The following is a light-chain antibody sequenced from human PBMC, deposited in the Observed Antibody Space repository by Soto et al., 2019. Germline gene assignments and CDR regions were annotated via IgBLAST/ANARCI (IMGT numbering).Light chain of an antibody. CDR2: DVS. CDR3: CAFTGSLFV. CDR1: NSDVGAYDY. J-gene: IGLJ1*01. V-gene: IGLV2-11*01. Sequence: QSVLTQPRSASGSPGQSVTISCAGTNSDVGAYDYVSWYQQHPGKVPKLLLYDVSKWPSGIPDRFSGSKSGTTASLTISGLQAEDEADYYCCAFTGSLFVFGTGTKLTVL.